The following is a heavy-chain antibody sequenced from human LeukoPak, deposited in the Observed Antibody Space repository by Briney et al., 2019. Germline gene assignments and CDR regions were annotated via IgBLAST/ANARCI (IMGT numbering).Heavy chain of an antibody. CDR3: ASGVAAAGTGYFQH. D-gene: IGHD6-13*01. J-gene: IGHJ1*01. V-gene: IGHV4-38-2*02. Sequence: ASETLSLTCTVSGYSISSGYYWGWIRQPPGKGLEWIGEIYHSGSTNYNPSLKSRVTISVDKSKNQFSLKLSSVTAADTAVYYCASGVAAAGTGYFQHWGQGTLVTVSS. CDR1: GYSISSGYY. CDR2: IYHSGST.